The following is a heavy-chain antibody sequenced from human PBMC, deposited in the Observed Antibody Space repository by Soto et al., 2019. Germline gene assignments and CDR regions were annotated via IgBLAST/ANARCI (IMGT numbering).Heavy chain of an antibody. CDR2: IFYDGNNK. Sequence: GGSLRLSSAASGFTFSNFGMHWVRQAPGKGLEWVALIFYDGNNKFYADSVKGRFTISRDNSENTLYLQMNNLRAEDTAIYYCARVTFYVLTAYGEICGHGTLVTVPS. CDR1: GFTFSNFG. V-gene: IGHV3-33*01. CDR3: ARVTFYVLTAYGEI. D-gene: IGHD3-9*01. J-gene: IGHJ1*01.